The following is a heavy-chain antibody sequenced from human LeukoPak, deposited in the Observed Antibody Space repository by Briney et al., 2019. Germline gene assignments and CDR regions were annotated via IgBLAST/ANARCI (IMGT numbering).Heavy chain of an antibody. CDR1: GFTFSSYA. J-gene: IGHJ4*02. Sequence: GGSLRLSCAASGFTFSSYAMHWVRQAPGKGLEWVAVISYDGSNKYYADSVKGRFTISRDNSKNTLYLQMNSLRAEDTAVYYCAREPTAMILWGQGTLVTVSS. CDR2: ISYDGSNK. D-gene: IGHD5-18*01. V-gene: IGHV3-30-3*01. CDR3: AREPTAMIL.